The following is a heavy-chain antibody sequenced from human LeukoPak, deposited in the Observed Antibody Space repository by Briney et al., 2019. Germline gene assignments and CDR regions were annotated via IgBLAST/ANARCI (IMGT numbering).Heavy chain of an antibody. CDR2: ISYDGSNK. CDR1: GSTFSSYG. V-gene: IGHV3-30*18. Sequence: GGSLRLSCAASGSTFSSYGMHWVRQAPGKGLEWVAVISYDGSNKYYADSVKGRFTISRDNSKNTLYLQMNSLRAEDTAVYYCAKDKEGYSSGSVGFDYWGQGTLVTVSS. J-gene: IGHJ4*02. D-gene: IGHD6-19*01. CDR3: AKDKEGYSSGSVGFDY.